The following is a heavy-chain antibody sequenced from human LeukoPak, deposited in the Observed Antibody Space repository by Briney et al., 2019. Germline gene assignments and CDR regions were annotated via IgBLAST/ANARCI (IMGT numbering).Heavy chain of an antibody. CDR3: ARGQLLLEGYFYYLDV. D-gene: IGHD2-2*01. J-gene: IGHJ6*03. Sequence: PGRSLRLSCAASGFTFSSYPMHWVRQAPGKGLEWVAVVSDDGNKKFDADFVKGRFTTSRDNSKNTLYLQMDSLRGEDTAVYYCARGQLLLEGYFYYLDVWGKGTTVTVSS. V-gene: IGHV3-30*01. CDR1: GFTFSSYP. CDR2: VSDDGNKK.